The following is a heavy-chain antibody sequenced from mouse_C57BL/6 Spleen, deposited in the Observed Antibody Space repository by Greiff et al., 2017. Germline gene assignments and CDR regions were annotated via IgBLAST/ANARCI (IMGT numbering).Heavy chain of an antibody. V-gene: IGHV10-1*01. CDR2: IRSKSNNYAT. D-gene: IGHD1-1*01. CDR3: VRHRYYGSSYYAMDY. CDR1: GFSFNTYA. J-gene: IGHJ4*01. Sequence: EVQLQESGGGLVQPKGSLKLSCAASGFSFNTYAMNWVRQAPGKGLEWVARIRSKSNNYATYYADSVKDRFTISRDDSESMLYLQMNNLKTEDTAMYYCVRHRYYGSSYYAMDYWGQGTSVTVSS.